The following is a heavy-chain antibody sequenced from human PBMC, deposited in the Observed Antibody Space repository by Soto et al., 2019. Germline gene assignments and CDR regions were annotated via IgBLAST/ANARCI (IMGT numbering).Heavy chain of an antibody. CDR1: GDTFTFYS. CDR2: INPILSMS. J-gene: IGHJ4*02. V-gene: IGHV1-69*02. CDR3: ASSYGSGYRAFDY. D-gene: IGHD3-10*01. Sequence: QVQLVQSGAEVKKPGSSVRVSCKASGDTFTFYSINWVRQAPGLGLEWMGRINPILSMSNYAQRFQGRVTMTADKSTSTAYMELSSLRSEDTAMYYCASSYGSGYRAFDYWGKGALVTVS.